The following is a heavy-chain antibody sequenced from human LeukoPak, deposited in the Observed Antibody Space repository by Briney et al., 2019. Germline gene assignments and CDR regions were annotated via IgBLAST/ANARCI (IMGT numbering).Heavy chain of an antibody. Sequence: SETLSLTCTVSGGSISSYYWSWIRQPPGKGLEWIGYIYYSGSTNYNPSLKSRVTISVDTSKNQFSLKLSSVTAADTAVYYCARGGLGELLRMYYFDYWGQGNLVTVSS. D-gene: IGHD3-10*01. J-gene: IGHJ4*02. CDR1: GGSISSYY. CDR2: IYYSGST. V-gene: IGHV4-59*01. CDR3: ARGGLGELLRMYYFDY.